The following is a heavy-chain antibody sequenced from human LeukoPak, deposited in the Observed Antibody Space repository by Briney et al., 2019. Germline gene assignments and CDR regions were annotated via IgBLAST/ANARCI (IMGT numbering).Heavy chain of an antibody. CDR3: AREFEVYSSGWENWFDP. CDR2: ISSSGSTI. Sequence: GGSLRLSCAASGFTFSDYYMRWIRRAPGKGLEWVSYISSSGSTIYYADSVKGRFTISRDNAKNSLYLQMNSLRAEDTAVYYCAREFEVYSSGWENWFDPWGQGTLVTVSS. V-gene: IGHV3-11*04. CDR1: GFTFSDYY. J-gene: IGHJ5*02. D-gene: IGHD6-19*01.